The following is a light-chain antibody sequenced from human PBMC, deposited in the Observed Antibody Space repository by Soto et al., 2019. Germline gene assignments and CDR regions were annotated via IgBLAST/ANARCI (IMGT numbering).Light chain of an antibody. V-gene: IGKV1-9*01. J-gene: IGKJ4*01. Sequence: IQLTQSPSSLSASVGDRVTITCRASQGISSYLAWYQQKPGKAPKLLLYAASTLQSGVPSRFSGSGSGTDFTLTISSPQPEDFATYYCQQLNSYSLTFGGGTKVEIK. CDR2: AAS. CDR3: QQLNSYSLT. CDR1: QGISSY.